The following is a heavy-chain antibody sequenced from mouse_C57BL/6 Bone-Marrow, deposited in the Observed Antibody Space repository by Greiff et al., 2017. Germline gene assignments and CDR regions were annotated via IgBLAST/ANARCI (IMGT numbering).Heavy chain of an antibody. Sequence: QVQLKESGAELARPGASVKLSCKASGYTFTSYGISWVKQRTGQGLEWIGEIYPRSGNTYYNEKFKGKATLTADKSSSTAYMELRSLTSEDSAVECCARLDYYGSSAFAYWGQGTLVTVSA. J-gene: IGHJ3*01. CDR3: ARLDYYGSSAFAY. V-gene: IGHV1-81*01. CDR1: GYTFTSYG. CDR2: IYPRSGNT. D-gene: IGHD1-1*01.